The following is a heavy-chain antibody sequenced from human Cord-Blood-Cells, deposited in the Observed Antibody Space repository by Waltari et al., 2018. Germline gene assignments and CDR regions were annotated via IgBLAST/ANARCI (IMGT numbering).Heavy chain of an antibody. CDR1: GFTFSSSG. Sequence: QVQLVESGGGVVQPGRSLRLSCAASGFTFSSSGMHWVRQAPGKGLEWVAVISYDGSNKYYADSVKGRFTISRDNSKNTLYLQMNSLRAEDTAVYYCAKDGGSDDYSNYEGDYWGQGTLVTVSS. V-gene: IGHV3-30*18. CDR2: ISYDGSNK. J-gene: IGHJ4*02. D-gene: IGHD4-4*01. CDR3: AKDGGSDDYSNYEGDY.